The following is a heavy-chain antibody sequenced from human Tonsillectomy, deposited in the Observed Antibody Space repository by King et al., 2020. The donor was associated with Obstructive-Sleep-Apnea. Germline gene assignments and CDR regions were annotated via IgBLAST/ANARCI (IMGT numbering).Heavy chain of an antibody. D-gene: IGHD2-15*01. CDR3: ARDLEDCSGGSCWYFDL. V-gene: IGHV3-30-3*01. CDR1: GFTFSSYA. J-gene: IGHJ2*01. Sequence: VQLVESGGGVVQPGRSLRLSCAASGFTFSSYAMHWVRQATGKGLEWVAVISYDGSNKYYADSVKGRFTISRDNSKNTLYLQMNSLRAEDTAVYYCARDLEDCSGGSCWYFDLWGRGTLVTVSS. CDR2: ISYDGSNK.